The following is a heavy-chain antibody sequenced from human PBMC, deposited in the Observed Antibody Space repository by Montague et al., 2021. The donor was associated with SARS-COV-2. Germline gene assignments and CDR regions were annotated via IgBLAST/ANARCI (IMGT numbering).Heavy chain of an antibody. V-gene: IGHV4-59*01. CDR3: AWSLNHSWTYYLAD. Sequence: SETLSLTCSVSGGSIGSYYWSRLRKPPGKGLEWIGHIHYSGSNTYSSSFKSRVTISIDTPKNQFSLKLSSVTAAVTAVYYCAWSLNHSWTYYLADWGQGTLVTVSS. D-gene: IGHD3-10*01. J-gene: IGHJ4*02. CDR1: GGSIGSYY. CDR2: IHYSGSN.